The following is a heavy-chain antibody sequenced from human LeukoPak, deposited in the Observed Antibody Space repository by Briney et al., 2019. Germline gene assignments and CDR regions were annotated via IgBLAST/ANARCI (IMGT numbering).Heavy chain of an antibody. J-gene: IGHJ4*02. CDR3: ARGPFSSGWYFDY. Sequence: GGSLRLSCAASGFTFSGYSMNWVRQAPGKGLEWVSSISSSSSYIYYADSVKGRFTISRDNAKNSLYLQMNSLRAEDTAVYYCARGPFSSGWYFDYWGQGTLVTVSS. D-gene: IGHD6-19*01. V-gene: IGHV3-21*01. CDR1: GFTFSGYS. CDR2: ISSSSSYI.